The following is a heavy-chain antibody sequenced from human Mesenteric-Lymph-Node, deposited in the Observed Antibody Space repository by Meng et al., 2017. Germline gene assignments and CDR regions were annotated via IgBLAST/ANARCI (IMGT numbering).Heavy chain of an antibody. CDR2: ISPYNGNT. J-gene: IGHJ5*02. CDR3: ARGPYSSGWYHWFDP. D-gene: IGHD6-19*01. CDR1: GYTFTDWG. V-gene: IGHV1-18*01. Sequence: QGHSVPAGAEVKNPGATVKVACKASGYTFTDWGISWVRQAPGQGLEWMGWISPYNGNTNYAQKFQGRVSMTTDTSTTTAYMELRSLRSDDTAVYYCARGPYSSGWYHWFDPWGQGTLVTVSS.